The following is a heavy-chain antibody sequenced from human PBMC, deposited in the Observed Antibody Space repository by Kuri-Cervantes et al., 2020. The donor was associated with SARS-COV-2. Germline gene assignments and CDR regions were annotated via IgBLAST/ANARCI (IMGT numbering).Heavy chain of an antibody. CDR1: GFTFTSFA. CDR2: ISGSGGST. Sequence: GSLRLSCAASGFTFTSFAMSWVRQAPGKGLEWVSGISGSGGSTDYADSVKGRFTISRDNSKNTLYLQMNSLRAEDTAIYSCAKHSSSTYPTPFDYWGQGALVTVSS. J-gene: IGHJ4*02. V-gene: IGHV3-23*01. D-gene: IGHD2/OR15-2a*01. CDR3: AKHSSSTYPTPFDY.